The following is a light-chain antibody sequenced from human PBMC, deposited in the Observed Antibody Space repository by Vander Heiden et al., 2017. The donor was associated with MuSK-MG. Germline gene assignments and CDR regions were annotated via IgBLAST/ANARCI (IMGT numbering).Light chain of an antibody. CDR3: QQYDDWPPYT. CDR1: ANVNRN. V-gene: IGKV3-15*01. Sequence: IVMTQSPATLSVSPGERVTLSCRASANVNRNLAWYQQKPGQAPRPLIYGASTRATGVPATFSGTGSGIEFTLTISSLQSEDFAVYYCQQYDDWPPYTFGQGTKLEIK. CDR2: GAS. J-gene: IGKJ2*01.